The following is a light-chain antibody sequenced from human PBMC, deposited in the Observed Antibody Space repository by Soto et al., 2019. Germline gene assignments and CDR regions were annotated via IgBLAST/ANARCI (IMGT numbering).Light chain of an antibody. CDR3: QNYYSAPFT. CDR2: AAS. V-gene: IGKV1-27*01. CDR1: QGISDY. Sequence: DIQMTQSPSSLSAFLGDRVTITCRASQGISDYLVWYQQKPGKVPKLLIYAASTLQSGVPPRFSGTGSGTDFTLTISSLQPEDVATYYCQNYYSAPFTFDPGTNVVIK. J-gene: IGKJ3*01.